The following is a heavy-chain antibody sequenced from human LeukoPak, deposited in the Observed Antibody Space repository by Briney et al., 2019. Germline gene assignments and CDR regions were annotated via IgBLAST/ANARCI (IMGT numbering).Heavy chain of an antibody. CDR3: ARDRLYCSSTSCYWSAFDI. D-gene: IGHD2-2*01. V-gene: IGHV3-11*04. CDR1: GFTFSDYY. Sequence: GGSLRLSCAASGFTFSDYYMNWIRQAPGKGLEWVSYISSSGSTIYYADSVKGRFTISRDNAKNSLYLQMNSLRAEDTAVYYCARDRLYCSSTSCYWSAFDIWGQGTMVTVSS. CDR2: ISSSGSTI. J-gene: IGHJ3*02.